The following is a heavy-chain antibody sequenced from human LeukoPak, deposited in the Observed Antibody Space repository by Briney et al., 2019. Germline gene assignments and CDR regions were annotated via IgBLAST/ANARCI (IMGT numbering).Heavy chain of an antibody. CDR3: ARRPGEASYFDY. J-gene: IGHJ4*02. V-gene: IGHV3-30*04. CDR2: ISYDGSNK. CDR1: GFTFSSYA. Sequence: PGGSLRLSCAASGFTFSSYAMHWVRQAPGKGLEWVAVISYDGSNKYYADSVKGRFTISRDNSKNTLYLQTNSLRAEDTAVYYCARRPGEASYFDYWGQGTLVTVSS.